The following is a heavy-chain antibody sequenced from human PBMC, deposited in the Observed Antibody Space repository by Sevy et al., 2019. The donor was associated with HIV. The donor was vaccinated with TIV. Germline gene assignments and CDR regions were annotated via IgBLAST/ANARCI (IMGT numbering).Heavy chain of an antibody. CDR3: ATASYNYGSFYFDY. J-gene: IGHJ4*02. Sequence: GGSLRLSCAASGFTFSDSYMSWFRQAPGKGLEWVSYISSGGTIIYCADSVKGRFTISRDNAKNSLYLQMNSLRAEDTAVYYCATASYNYGSFYFDYWGQGTLVTVSS. CDR1: GFTFSDSY. V-gene: IGHV3-11*01. CDR2: ISSGGTII. D-gene: IGHD5-18*01.